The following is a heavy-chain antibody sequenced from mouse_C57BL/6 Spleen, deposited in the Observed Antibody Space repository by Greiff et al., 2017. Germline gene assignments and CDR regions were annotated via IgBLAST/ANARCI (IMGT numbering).Heavy chain of an antibody. Sequence: VQLQQPGAELVKPGASVKMSCKASGYTFTSYWITWVKQRPGQGLEWIGDIYPGSGSTKYNEKFKSKATLTVDPSSSTAYMQHTSLTSEDAAVYYCARENEGVSNFDYWGQGTTLTVSS. J-gene: IGHJ2*01. CDR2: IYPGSGST. D-gene: IGHD6-2*01. CDR3: ARENEGVSNFDY. CDR1: GYTFTSYW. V-gene: IGHV1-55*01.